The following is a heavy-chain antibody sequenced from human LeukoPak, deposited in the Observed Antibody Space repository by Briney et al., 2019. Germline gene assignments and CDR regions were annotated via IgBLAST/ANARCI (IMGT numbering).Heavy chain of an antibody. V-gene: IGHV3-30*04. J-gene: IGHJ4*02. CDR1: GFTFSGYA. Sequence: PGGSLRLSCAASGFTFSGYALHWVRQAPGKGLEWVAVISNDANNKHYADSVKGRFTISRDNSKNTLYLQMNSLRPEDTAVYYCARGAGASDGRDYYSDYWGQGMLVAVSS. CDR3: ARGAGASDGRDYYSDY. D-gene: IGHD6-13*01. CDR2: ISNDANNK.